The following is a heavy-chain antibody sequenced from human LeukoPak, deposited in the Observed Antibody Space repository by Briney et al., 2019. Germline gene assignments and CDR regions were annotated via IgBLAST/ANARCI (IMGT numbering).Heavy chain of an antibody. V-gene: IGHV4-34*01. CDR2: INHSGST. CDR3: AKEAAGTLHFDY. CDR1: GGSFSGYY. J-gene: IGHJ4*02. D-gene: IGHD6-13*01. Sequence: SETLSLTCAVYGGSFSGYYWSWIRQPPGKGLEWIGEINHSGSTNYNPSLKSRVTISVDTSKNQFSLQLNSVTPEDTAVYYCAKEAAGTLHFDYWGQGTLVTVSS.